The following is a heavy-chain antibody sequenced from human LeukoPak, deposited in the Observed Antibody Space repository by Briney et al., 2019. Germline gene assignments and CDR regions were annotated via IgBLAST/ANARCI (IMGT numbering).Heavy chain of an antibody. D-gene: IGHD6-19*01. CDR3: VRDWSSGADF. J-gene: IGHJ4*02. CDR1: GFTFSGYW. Sequence: GGSLRLSCAGSGFTFSGYWMTWVRQAPGKGLEWVANINQVGSEKYYVESVKGRFTISRNNAKNSMFLRMNSLRAEDTALYYCVRDWSSGADFWGQGTLVTVSS. V-gene: IGHV3-7*01. CDR2: INQVGSEK.